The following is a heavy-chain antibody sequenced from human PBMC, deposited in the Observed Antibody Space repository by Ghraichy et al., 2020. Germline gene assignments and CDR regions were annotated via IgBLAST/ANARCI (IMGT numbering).Heavy chain of an antibody. CDR1: GYTSSRYG. CDR2: ISVYNANA. CDR3: GSTDFDY. Sequence: ASVKVSCKASGYTSSRYGISWVRQAPGQGLEWMAWISVYNANAHYVQNLQNRATVTADTSTSTVYMELRSLRSDDTAIYYCGSTDFDYWGQGTLVIVSS. V-gene: IGHV1-18*01. J-gene: IGHJ4*02. D-gene: IGHD4-17*01.